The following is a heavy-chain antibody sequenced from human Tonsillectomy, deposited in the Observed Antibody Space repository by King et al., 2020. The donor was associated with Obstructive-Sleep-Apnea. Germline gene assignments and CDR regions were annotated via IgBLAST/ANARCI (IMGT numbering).Heavy chain of an antibody. CDR1: GGSISSSSYY. J-gene: IGHJ4*02. V-gene: IGHV4-39*07. D-gene: IGHD3-22*01. Sequence: QLQESGPGLVKPSETLSLTCTVSGGSISSSSYYWGCVRQPPGKGLEWIGSIYYSGSTYYNPSLKSRVTTSVDTSKNQFSLKLSSVTAADTAVYYCARETHYYDSSGYLSYFDYWGQGTLVTVSS. CDR3: ARETHYYDSSGYLSYFDY. CDR2: IYYSGST.